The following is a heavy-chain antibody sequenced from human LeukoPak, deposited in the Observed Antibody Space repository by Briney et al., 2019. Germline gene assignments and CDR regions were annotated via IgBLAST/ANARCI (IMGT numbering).Heavy chain of an antibody. Sequence: GGSLRLSCAASGFTFSAYRMSWVRQAPGKGLEWVANINQDGGEKYYVDSVKGRFTISRDNAKNSLYLQMNSLRAEDTAVYYCARDSGDYSSPVDYWGQGTLVTVSS. CDR2: INQDGGEK. CDR3: ARDSGDYSSPVDY. D-gene: IGHD1-26*01. CDR1: GFTFSAYR. J-gene: IGHJ4*02. V-gene: IGHV3-7*01.